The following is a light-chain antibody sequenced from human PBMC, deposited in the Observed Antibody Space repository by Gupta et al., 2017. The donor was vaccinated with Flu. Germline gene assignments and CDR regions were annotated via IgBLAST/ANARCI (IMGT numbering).Light chain of an antibody. CDR3: QSYDISNHWV. V-gene: IGLV6-57*03. CDR2: EDN. CDR1: SRNIASHQ. Sequence: NIMLTQPHSVSESPGKKVTISCTRRSRNIASHQVQWFQQRPGSAPTTVIYEDNQRPSGVPDRFSGSIDSSSNSASLTISGLKTEDEADYYCQSYDISNHWVFGGGTMVTVL. J-gene: IGLJ3*02.